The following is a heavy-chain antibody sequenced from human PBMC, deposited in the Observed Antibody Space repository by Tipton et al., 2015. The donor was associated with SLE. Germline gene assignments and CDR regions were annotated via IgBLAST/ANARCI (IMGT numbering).Heavy chain of an antibody. Sequence: TLSLTCTVSGGSISSSSYYWGWIRQPPGKGLEWIGSIYSSGSTYYNPSLKSRVTISVDTSKNQFSLKLSSVTAADTAVYYCTWGEMATIEDYWGQGTLVTVSS. CDR3: TWGEMATIEDY. J-gene: IGHJ4*02. V-gene: IGHV4-39*01. D-gene: IGHD5-24*01. CDR2: IYSSGST. CDR1: GGSISSSSYY.